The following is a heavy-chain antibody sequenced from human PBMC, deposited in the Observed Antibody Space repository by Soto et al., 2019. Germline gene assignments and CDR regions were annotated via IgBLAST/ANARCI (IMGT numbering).Heavy chain of an antibody. Sequence: QVQLHQSGPGLVKPSQTLSLTCAISGDSVSSNSAAWNWIRQSPSRGLEWLGRTYYRSKWYNDYAPSVKSRISINPETSKNQFSLQLNSVTPEDTALYYCARAHDHWSYPFDFWGQGTLVTVSS. V-gene: IGHV6-1*01. CDR1: GDSVSSNSAA. D-gene: IGHD1-26*01. J-gene: IGHJ4*02. CDR3: ARAHDHWSYPFDF. CDR2: TYYRSKWYN.